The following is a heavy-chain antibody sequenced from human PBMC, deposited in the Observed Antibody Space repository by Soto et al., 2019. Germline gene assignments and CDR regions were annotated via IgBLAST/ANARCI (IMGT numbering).Heavy chain of an antibody. CDR3: ARPDFGDYWYFDL. D-gene: IGHD4-17*01. CDR1: GGTFSSHN. CDR2: IIPALGTA. Sequence: QDQLVQSGAEVKKPGSSVKVSCKASGGTFSSHNFSWVRQAPGQGLEWMGRIIPALGTATYAQKFQGRVTITADESATTVYMELNSLRSEDTAVYYCARPDFGDYWYFDLWGRGTLVTVSS. V-gene: IGHV1-69*08. J-gene: IGHJ2*01.